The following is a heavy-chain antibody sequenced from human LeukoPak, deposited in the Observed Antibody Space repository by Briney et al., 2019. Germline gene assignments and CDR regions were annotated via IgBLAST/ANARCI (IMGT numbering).Heavy chain of an antibody. CDR3: ASNWSDFDY. J-gene: IGHJ4*02. Sequence: TSETLSLTCTVSGGSISSGGYYWSWIRQPPGKGVEWIASIYEGETTYYNPSLKGRLTISVDTSKNQLSLKLSSVTAADTAVYYCASNWSDFDYWGPGTLVTVSS. D-gene: IGHD1-1*01. CDR1: GGSISSGGYY. V-gene: IGHV4-39*07. CDR2: IYEGETT.